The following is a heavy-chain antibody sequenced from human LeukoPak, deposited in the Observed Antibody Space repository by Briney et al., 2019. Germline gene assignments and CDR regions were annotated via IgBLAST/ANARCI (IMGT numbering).Heavy chain of an antibody. CDR1: GYTFTSYG. D-gene: IGHD3-22*01. Sequence: ASVKVSCKASGYTFTSYGISWVRQAPGQGLEWMGWISAYNGNTNYAQKLQGRVTMTTDTSTSTAYMELRSLRSDDTAVYYCARFYGYYGSSGEAFDIWGQGTMVTVSS. CDR2: ISAYNGNT. V-gene: IGHV1-18*01. CDR3: ARFYGYYGSSGEAFDI. J-gene: IGHJ3*02.